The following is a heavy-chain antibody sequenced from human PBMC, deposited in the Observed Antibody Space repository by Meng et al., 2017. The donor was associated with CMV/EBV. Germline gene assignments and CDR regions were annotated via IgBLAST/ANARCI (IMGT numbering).Heavy chain of an antibody. V-gene: IGHV4-30-4*08. J-gene: IGHJ4*02. CDR1: GGSIRSGDYY. D-gene: IGHD1-14*01. CDR2: IYYSGST. CDR3: ARVMGPNRTPYYFDY. Sequence: QLQRQAARPGLVRPSQALSLTCTVSGGSIRSGDYYWSWIRQPPGKGLAWIGYIYYSGSTYYNPSLKSRVTISVDTSKNQFSLKLSSVTAADTAVYYCARVMGPNRTPYYFDYWGQGTLVTVSS.